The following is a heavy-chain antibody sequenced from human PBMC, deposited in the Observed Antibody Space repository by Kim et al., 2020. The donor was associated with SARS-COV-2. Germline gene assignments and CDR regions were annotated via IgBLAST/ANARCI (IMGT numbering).Heavy chain of an antibody. CDR1: GYTFTSYY. J-gene: IGHJ5*02. V-gene: IGHV1-46*01. CDR3: ARGKISKLRYFDWLPSNWFDP. CDR2: INPSGGST. D-gene: IGHD3-9*01. Sequence: ASVKVSCKASGYTFTSYYMHWVRQAPGQGLEWMGIINPSGGSTSYAQKFQGRATMTRDTSTSTVYMELSSLRSEDTSVYYCARGKISKLRYFDWLPSNWFDPWGQGTLVTVSS.